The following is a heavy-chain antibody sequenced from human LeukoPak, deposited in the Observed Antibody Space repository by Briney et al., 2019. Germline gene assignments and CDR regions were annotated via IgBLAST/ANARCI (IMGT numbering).Heavy chain of an antibody. Sequence: GGSLRLSCAASGFTFSSYAMHWVRQAPGKGLEYVSAISSNGGSTYYANSVKGRFTISRDNSKNTLYLQMGSLRAEDMAVYYCARDRVPAADYYYYYYGMDVWGQGTTVTVSS. V-gene: IGHV3-64*01. J-gene: IGHJ6*02. D-gene: IGHD2-2*01. CDR2: ISSNGGST. CDR1: GFTFSSYA. CDR3: ARDRVPAADYYYYYYGMDV.